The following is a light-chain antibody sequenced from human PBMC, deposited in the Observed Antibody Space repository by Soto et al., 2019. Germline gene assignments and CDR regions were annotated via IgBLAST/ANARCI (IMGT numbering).Light chain of an antibody. CDR3: QQYNSYPWT. J-gene: IGKJ1*01. CDR1: RNIGSW. V-gene: IGKV1-5*03. CDR2: KAS. Sequence: DIQMTQSPSTLSASIGDRVTITCRASRNIGSWLAWYQQKAGKAPNLLIYKASTLETGVPSRFSGSASGTEFTLTISSLQPGDFATYYCQQYNSYPWTFGQGTKVDIK.